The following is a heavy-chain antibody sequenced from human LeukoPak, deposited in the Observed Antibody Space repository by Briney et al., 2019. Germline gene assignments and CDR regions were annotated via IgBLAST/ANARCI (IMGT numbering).Heavy chain of an antibody. CDR3: ARAGGCCSGGSCYWDYFDY. V-gene: IGHV1-2*02. CDR1: GYTFTSYG. D-gene: IGHD2-15*01. J-gene: IGHJ4*02. CDR2: INPNSGGT. Sequence: GASVKVSCKASGYTFTSYGISWVRQAPGQGLEWMGWINPNSGGTNYAQKFQGRVTMTRDTSISTAYMELSRLRSDDTAVYYCARAGGCCSGGSCYWDYFDYWGQGTLVTVSS.